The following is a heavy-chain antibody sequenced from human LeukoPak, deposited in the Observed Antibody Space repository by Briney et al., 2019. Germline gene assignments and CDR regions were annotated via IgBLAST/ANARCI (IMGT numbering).Heavy chain of an antibody. J-gene: IGHJ5*02. Sequence: SVKVSCKASGGTFSSYAISWVRQAPGQGLEWMGRIIPILGIANYAQKFQGRVTITADKSTSTAYMELSSLRSEDTAVYYCARDGYYDSSGFKFDPWGQGTLVTVSS. V-gene: IGHV1-69*04. CDR3: ARDGYYDSSGFKFDP. D-gene: IGHD3-22*01. CDR1: GGTFSSYA. CDR2: IIPILGIA.